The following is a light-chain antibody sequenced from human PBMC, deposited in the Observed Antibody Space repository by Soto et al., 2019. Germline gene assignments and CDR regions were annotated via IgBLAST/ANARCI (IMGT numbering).Light chain of an antibody. CDR3: QQLNSYPLT. CDR1: QGISSY. CDR2: AAS. V-gene: IGKV1-9*01. J-gene: IGKJ4*01. Sequence: IQLTQSPSSLSASVGDRVTLTCRASQGISSYLAWYQQKPGKAPTLLIYAASTLQSGVPSRFSGSGSGTDFTLTISRLQPEDFATYYCQQLNSYPLTFGGGTKVEIK.